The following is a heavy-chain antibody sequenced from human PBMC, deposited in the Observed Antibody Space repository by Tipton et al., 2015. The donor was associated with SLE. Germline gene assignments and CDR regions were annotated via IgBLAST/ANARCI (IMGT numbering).Heavy chain of an antibody. CDR1: GGSFSGYH. CDR3: ARLRLPGAFDI. V-gene: IGHV4-34*01. D-gene: IGHD5-12*01. CDR2: VDHSGST. Sequence: TLSLTCAVYGGSFSGYHWSWIRQPPGKGLEWIGEVDHSGSTNYNPSLKSRVTISVDRSKNQFSLKLSSVTAADTAVYYCARLRLPGAFDIWGQGTMVTVSS. J-gene: IGHJ3*02.